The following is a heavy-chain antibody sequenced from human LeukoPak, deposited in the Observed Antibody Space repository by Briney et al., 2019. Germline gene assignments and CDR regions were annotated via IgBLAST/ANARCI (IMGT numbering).Heavy chain of an antibody. J-gene: IGHJ4*02. CDR3: AGSMAVAGLSFDY. CDR1: GGSISSGSYY. D-gene: IGHD6-19*01. V-gene: IGHV4-61*02. CDR2: IYTSGST. Sequence: SETLSLTCTVSGGSISSGSYYWSWIRQPAGKGLEWIGRIYTSGSTNYNPSLKSRVTISVDTSKNQFSLKLSSVTAADTAVYYCAGSMAVAGLSFDYWGQGTLVTVSS.